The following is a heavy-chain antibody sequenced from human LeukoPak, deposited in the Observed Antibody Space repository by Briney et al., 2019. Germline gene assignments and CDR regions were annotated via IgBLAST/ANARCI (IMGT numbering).Heavy chain of an antibody. CDR2: ISGSGGST. CDR3: AKPPTAINWFDP. D-gene: IGHD5-18*01. CDR1: GFTFSSYA. Sequence: PGGSLRLSCAASGFTFSSYAMSWVRQAPGKGLEWVSAISGSGGSTYYADSVKGRFTISRDNSKNTLYLQMNSLRAQDTAVHYCAKPPTAINWFDPWGQGTLVTVSS. V-gene: IGHV3-23*01. J-gene: IGHJ5*02.